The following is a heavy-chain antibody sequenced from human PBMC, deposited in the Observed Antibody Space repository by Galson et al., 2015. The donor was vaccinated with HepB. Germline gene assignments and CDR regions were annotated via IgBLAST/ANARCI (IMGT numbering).Heavy chain of an antibody. Sequence: SVKVSCKASGYTFTSYDINWVRQATGQGLEWMGWMNPNSGNTGYAQKFQGRVTMTRNTSISTAYMELSSLRSEDTAVYYCARDRSTNCSGGSCYSGVDWYFDLWGRGTLVTVSS. CDR1: GYTFTSYD. V-gene: IGHV1-8*01. CDR2: MNPNSGNT. D-gene: IGHD2-15*01. J-gene: IGHJ2*01. CDR3: ARDRSTNCSGGSCYSGVDWYFDL.